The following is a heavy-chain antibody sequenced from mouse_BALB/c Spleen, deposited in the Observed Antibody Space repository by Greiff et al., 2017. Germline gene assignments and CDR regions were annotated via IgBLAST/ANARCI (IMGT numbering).Heavy chain of an antibody. Sequence: QVQLKQSGPGLVAPSQSLSITCTVSGFSLTGYGVNWVRQPPGKGLEWLGMIWGDGSTDYNSALKSRLSISKDNSKSQVFLKMNSLQTDDTARYYCARDPYDYTGYWYFDVWGAGTTVTVSS. D-gene: IGHD2-4*01. CDR1: GFSLTGYG. CDR3: ARDPYDYTGYWYFDV. CDR2: IWGDGST. V-gene: IGHV2-6-7*01. J-gene: IGHJ1*01.